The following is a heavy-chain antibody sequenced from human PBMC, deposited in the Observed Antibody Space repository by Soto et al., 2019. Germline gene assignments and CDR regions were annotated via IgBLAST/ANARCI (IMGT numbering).Heavy chain of an antibody. D-gene: IGHD2-15*01. J-gene: IGHJ4*02. CDR1: GFTFSSYG. CDR2: ISYDGSNK. CDR3: AKVNCSGGSCHPRNYYFDY. V-gene: IGHV3-30*18. Sequence: GGSLRLSCAASGFTFSSYGMHWVRQAPGKGLEWVAVISYDGSNKYYADSVKGRFTISRDNSKNTLYLQMNSLRAEDTAVYYCAKVNCSGGSCHPRNYYFDYWGQGTLVTVSS.